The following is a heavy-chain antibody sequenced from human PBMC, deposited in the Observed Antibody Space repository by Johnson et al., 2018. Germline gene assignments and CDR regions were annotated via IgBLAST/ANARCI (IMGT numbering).Heavy chain of an antibody. V-gene: IGHV1-46*01. D-gene: IGHD6-13*01. CDR1: GSTFTSYY. Sequence: QVQLVESGAEVKKXGASVKVSCQSSGSTFTSYYMHWVRLVPGQGLEWMGRITPSGDSTSYAPKFRGRVTMTTDTSTSTVYRELNSLRAEDTAVYYCAREMYSRSEYGMDVWGQGTTVTVSS. CDR3: AREMYSRSEYGMDV. CDR2: ITPSGDST. J-gene: IGHJ6*02.